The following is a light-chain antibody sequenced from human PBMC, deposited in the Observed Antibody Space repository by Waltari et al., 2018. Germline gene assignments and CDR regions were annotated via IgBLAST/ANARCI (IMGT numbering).Light chain of an antibody. J-gene: IGKJ3*01. CDR2: AAS. V-gene: IGKV1-9*01. CDR1: QGISSD. Sequence: DIQLTQSPSFLSASVGDRVTITCRASQGISSDLAWYQQSPGKAPKLLIYAASILQTGVPSRFSGSRSGTEFTLTISSLQPEDFATYYCQQVNTHVFAFGPGTKVDIK. CDR3: QQVNTHVFA.